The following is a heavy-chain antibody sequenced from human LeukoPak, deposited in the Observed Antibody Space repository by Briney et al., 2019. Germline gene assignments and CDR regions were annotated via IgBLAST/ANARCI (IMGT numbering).Heavy chain of an antibody. CDR1: GGSFSGYY. CDR2: INHSGRT. CDR3: ARRTYYYDSSGYYPMDAFDI. D-gene: IGHD3-22*01. V-gene: IGHV4-34*01. Sequence: PSETLSLTCAVYGGSFSGYYWSWIRQPPGKGLEWIGEINHSGRTNYNPSLKSRVTISVDTSKNQFSLKLSSVTAADTAVYYCARRTYYYDSSGYYPMDAFDIWGQGTMVTVSS. J-gene: IGHJ3*02.